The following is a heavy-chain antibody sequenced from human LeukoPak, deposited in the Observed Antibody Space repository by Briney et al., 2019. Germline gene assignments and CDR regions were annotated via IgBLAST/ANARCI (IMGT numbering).Heavy chain of an antibody. CDR1: GFTFSDCY. CDR2: ISNSGSTK. J-gene: IGHJ3*02. CDR3: ASRKSYYDSSGFSSDAFDI. D-gene: IGHD3-22*01. V-gene: IGHV3-11*04. Sequence: GGSLRLSCAASGFTFSDCYMSWIRQAPGKGLEWVSYISNSGSTKYYADSVKGRFTISRDNAKNSLYLQMNSLRAEDTAVYYCASRKSYYDSSGFSSDAFDIWGQGTMVTVSS.